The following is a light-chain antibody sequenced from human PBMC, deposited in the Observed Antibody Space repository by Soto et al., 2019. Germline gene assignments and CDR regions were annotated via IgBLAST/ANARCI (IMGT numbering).Light chain of an antibody. Sequence: DILLTQSPGTLSLSPGERATLSCRASQGVSANHLTWYQQKPGQAPRLLMCGASTRATGIPDRFSGSGSGTDFTLTISRLEPEDFAVYFCQQYSRSPFTFGTGTKVDI. CDR1: QGVSANH. J-gene: IGKJ3*01. V-gene: IGKV3-20*01. CDR2: GAS. CDR3: QQYSRSPFT.